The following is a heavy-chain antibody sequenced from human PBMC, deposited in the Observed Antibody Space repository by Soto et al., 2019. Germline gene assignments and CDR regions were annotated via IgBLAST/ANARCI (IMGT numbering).Heavy chain of an antibody. CDR3: ASYPAGRSYYYYMDV. V-gene: IGHV1-8*01. Sequence: GASVKVSCKASGYTFTSYDINWVRQATGQGLEWMGWMNPNSGNTGYAQKFQGRVTMTRNTSISTAYMELSSLRSEDTAVYYCASYPAGRSYYYYMDVWGKGTTVTVSS. CDR2: MNPNSGNT. J-gene: IGHJ6*03. CDR1: GYTFTSYD. D-gene: IGHD2-2*01.